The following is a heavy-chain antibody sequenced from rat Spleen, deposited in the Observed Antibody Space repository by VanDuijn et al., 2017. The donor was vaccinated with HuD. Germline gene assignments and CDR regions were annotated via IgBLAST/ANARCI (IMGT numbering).Heavy chain of an antibody. V-gene: IGHV5-17*01. J-gene: IGHJ3*01. CDR1: GFTFNYYA. D-gene: IGHD1-2*01. Sequence: EVPLVESGGGLVQPGRSLKFSCAASGFTFNYYAMAWVRQAPKKGLEWVAYISYDGDTTYYRDSVKGRFTISRDNAKSTLYLQMDSLRSEDTATYYCTTRPYYSSLNWFPYWGQGTLVTVSS. CDR2: ISYDGDTT. CDR3: TTRPYYSSLNWFPY.